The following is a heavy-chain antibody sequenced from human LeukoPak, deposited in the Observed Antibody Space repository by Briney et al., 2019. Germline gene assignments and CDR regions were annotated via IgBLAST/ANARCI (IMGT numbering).Heavy chain of an antibody. Sequence: GGSLRLSCAASGFTFSSYTMNWVRQAPGKGLEWVSSISSSSSYIYYADSVKGRFTISRDNAKNSLYLQMNSLRGEDTAVYYCARDQGGSSTVTTADYWGEGTLVSVSS. J-gene: IGHJ4*02. CDR3: ARDQGGSSTVTTADY. V-gene: IGHV3-21*01. CDR2: ISSSSSYI. D-gene: IGHD4-11*01. CDR1: GFTFSSYT.